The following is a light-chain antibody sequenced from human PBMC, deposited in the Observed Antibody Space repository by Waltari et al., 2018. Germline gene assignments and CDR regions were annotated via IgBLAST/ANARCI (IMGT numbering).Light chain of an antibody. J-gene: IGLJ1*01. V-gene: IGLV1-44*01. CDR1: GSNIRINT. CDR3: AAWDDSLNGLS. CDR2: NDN. Sequence: QSVLTQPPSASGTHGQRVTIAFSGSGSNIRINTVNWYQQLPGTAPKLLIYNDNQRPSGVPDRFSGSKSGSSASLAISGLQSDDEANYYCAAWDDSLNGLSFGTGTRVTVL.